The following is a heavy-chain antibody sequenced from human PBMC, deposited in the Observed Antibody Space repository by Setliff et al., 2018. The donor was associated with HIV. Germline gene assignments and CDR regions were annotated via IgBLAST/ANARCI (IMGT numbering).Heavy chain of an antibody. V-gene: IGHV3-23*01. CDR3: AKEVPYSNGFMYFDY. J-gene: IGHJ4*02. Sequence: GGSLRLSCAVSGFTFSNYIMDWIRQAPGRGLEWVSTITDSGAGTFYPDSVRGRFTISRDNAKNTLYLQMNSLRPEDTAIYYCAKEVPYSNGFMYFDYWGQGTLVTVSS. D-gene: IGHD3-22*01. CDR1: GFTFSNYI. CDR2: ITDSGAGT.